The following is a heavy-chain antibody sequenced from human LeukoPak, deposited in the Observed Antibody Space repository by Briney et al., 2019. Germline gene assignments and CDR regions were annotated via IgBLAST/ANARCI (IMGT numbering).Heavy chain of an antibody. CDR3: AREVVDATPSRDYYYYMDV. CDR1: GGSFSGYY. D-gene: IGHD2-15*01. J-gene: IGHJ6*03. V-gene: IGHV4-34*01. Sequence: PSETLSLTCAVYGGSFSGYYWSWIRQPPGKGLEWIGEINHSGSTNYNPSLKSRVTISVDTSKNQFSLKLTSVTAADTAVYYCAREVVDATPSRDYYYYMDVWGKGTTVTVSS. CDR2: INHSGST.